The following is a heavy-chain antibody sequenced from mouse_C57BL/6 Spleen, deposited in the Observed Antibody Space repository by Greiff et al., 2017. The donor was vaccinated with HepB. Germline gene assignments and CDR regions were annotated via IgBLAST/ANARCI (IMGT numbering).Heavy chain of an antibody. CDR3: ARWGYYYAMDY. Sequence: QVHVKQPGAELVKPGASVKMSCKASGYTFTSYWITWVKQRPGQGLEWIGDIYPGSGSTNYNEKFKSKATLTVDTSSSTAYMQLSSLTSEDSAVYYCARWGYYYAMDYWGQGTSVTVSS. J-gene: IGHJ4*01. CDR1: GYTFTSYW. V-gene: IGHV1-55*01. CDR2: IYPGSGST.